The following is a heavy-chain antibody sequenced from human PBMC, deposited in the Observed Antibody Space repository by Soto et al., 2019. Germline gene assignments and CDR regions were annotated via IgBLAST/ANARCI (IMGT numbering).Heavy chain of an antibody. J-gene: IGHJ4*02. V-gene: IGHV4-59*01. CDR1: GGSFIGFY. Sequence: SKTLSLTCAIYGGSFIGFYWSWIRQPTGKGLEWIGYIYYLGSTDYNPSLKSRVTISVDTSKRQFSLRLTSVTAADTAVYYCARDGYDGSGSPYPAYWGPGTQVTVSS. CDR3: ARDGYDGSGSPYPAY. CDR2: IYYLGST. D-gene: IGHD3-10*01.